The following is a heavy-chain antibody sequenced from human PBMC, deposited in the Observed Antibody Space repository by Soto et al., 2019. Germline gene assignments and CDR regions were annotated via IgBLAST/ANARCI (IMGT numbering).Heavy chain of an antibody. Sequence: PGGSLRRSCAASGFNFDDYTMHRVRQAPGKGLEWVSLISWDGGSTYYADSVKGRFTISRDNSKNSLYLQMNSLRTEDTALYYCAKARSGSYRRTQFGVWSLDYWGQGTLVTVSS. J-gene: IGHJ4*02. D-gene: IGHD3-10*01. CDR3: AKARSGSYRRTQFGVWSLDY. CDR1: GFNFDDYT. V-gene: IGHV3-43*01. CDR2: ISWDGGST.